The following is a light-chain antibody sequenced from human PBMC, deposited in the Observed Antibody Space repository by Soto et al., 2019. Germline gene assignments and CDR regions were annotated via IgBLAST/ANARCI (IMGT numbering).Light chain of an antibody. J-gene: IGKJ1*01. V-gene: IGKV3-15*01. CDR2: GAS. CDR1: QSVSSN. CDR3: QQYNNWPRM. Sequence: EIVMTQSPATLSVSPGERATLSCRASQSVSSNLAWYQQKPGQAPRLLLYGASTRATGIPARFSGSGSATEFTLTISSLQSEDFAVYYCQQYNNWPRMFGQGTKVEIK.